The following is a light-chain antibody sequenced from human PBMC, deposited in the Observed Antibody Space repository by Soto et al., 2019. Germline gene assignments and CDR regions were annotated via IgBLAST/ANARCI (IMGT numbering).Light chain of an antibody. CDR3: QQYSNWPSLT. CDR2: GAS. CDR1: PSVSSN. V-gene: IGKV3-15*01. Sequence: ETVMTQSPATLSVSPGERATLSCWASPSVSSNLAWYQQIPGQAPRLLIYGASTRATGIPARFSGSGSGTEFTLTISNLQSEDFAVYYCQQYSNWPSLTFGQGTKLEIK. J-gene: IGKJ2*01.